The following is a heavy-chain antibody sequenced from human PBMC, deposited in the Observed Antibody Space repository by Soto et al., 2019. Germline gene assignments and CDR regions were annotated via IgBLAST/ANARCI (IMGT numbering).Heavy chain of an antibody. V-gene: IGHV4-34*01. Sequence: SETLSLTCAVYGGSFSGYYWSWIRQPPGKGLEWIGEINHSGSTNYNPSLKSRVTISVDTSKNQFSLKLSSVTAADTAVYYCARGHYYYGMDVWGQGTTVTVSS. CDR1: GGSFSGYY. CDR2: INHSGST. J-gene: IGHJ6*02. CDR3: ARGHYYYGMDV.